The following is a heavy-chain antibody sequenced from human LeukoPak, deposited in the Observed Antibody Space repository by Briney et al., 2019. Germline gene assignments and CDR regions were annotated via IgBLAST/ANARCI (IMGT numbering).Heavy chain of an antibody. CDR2: FDPEDGET. Sequence: GASVTVSCKVSGYTLTELSMHWVRQAPGKGLEWMGGFDPEDGETIYAQKFQGRVTMTEDTSTDTAYMELSSLRSEDTAVYYCAVRFLEWLYFDYWGQGTLVTVSS. J-gene: IGHJ4*02. V-gene: IGHV1-24*01. CDR1: GYTLTELS. D-gene: IGHD3-3*01. CDR3: AVRFLEWLYFDY.